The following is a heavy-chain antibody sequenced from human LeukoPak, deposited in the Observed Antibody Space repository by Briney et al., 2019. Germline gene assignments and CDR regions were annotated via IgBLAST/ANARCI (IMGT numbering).Heavy chain of an antibody. J-gene: IGHJ4*02. Sequence: GGSLRLSCAASGFTFSSYAMHWVRQAPGKGLEYVSAISSNGGSTYYANSVKGRFTISRDNSKNTLYLQMGSLRAEDMAVYYCARVAYCGGDCYLDYWGQGTLVTVSS. CDR1: GFTFSSYA. D-gene: IGHD2-21*02. CDR3: ARVAYCGGDCYLDY. V-gene: IGHV3-64*01. CDR2: ISSNGGST.